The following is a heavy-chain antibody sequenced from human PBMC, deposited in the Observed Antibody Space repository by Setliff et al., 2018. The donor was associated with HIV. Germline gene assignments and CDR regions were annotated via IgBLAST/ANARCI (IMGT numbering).Heavy chain of an antibody. V-gene: IGHV4-4*08. Sequence: SETLSLTCTVSGGSISSYYWSWIRQPPGKGLEWIGYIYTSGSTNYNPSLKSRVTISVDTSKNQLSLRLSSVTATDAAVYYCTGDYNSGSYRFDYWGQGTPVTVSS. CDR3: TGDYNSGSYRFDY. CDR1: GGSISSYY. J-gene: IGHJ4*02. CDR2: IYTSGST. D-gene: IGHD3-10*01.